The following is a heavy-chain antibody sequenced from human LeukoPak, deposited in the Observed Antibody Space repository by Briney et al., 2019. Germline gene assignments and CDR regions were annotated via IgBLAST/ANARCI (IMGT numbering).Heavy chain of an antibody. CDR3: AKNSYGSGSYYYYYYYYMDV. V-gene: IGHV3-30*02. CDR2: IRYDGSNK. J-gene: IGHJ6*03. CDR1: GFTFSSYG. D-gene: IGHD3-10*01. Sequence: PGGSLRLSCAASGFTFSSYGMHWVRQAPGKGLEWVAFIRYDGSNKYYADSVKGRFTISRDNSKNTLYLQMNSLRAEDTAVYYCAKNSYGSGSYYYYYYYYMDVWGKGTTVTISS.